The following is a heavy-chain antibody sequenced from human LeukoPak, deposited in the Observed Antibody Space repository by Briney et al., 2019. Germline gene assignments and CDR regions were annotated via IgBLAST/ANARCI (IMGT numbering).Heavy chain of an antibody. CDR3: AKAQGYCSGGSCYSGEIFDY. V-gene: IGHV3-23*01. Sequence: GGSLRLSCAASGFTFSSYAMSWVRQAPGKGLEWVSAISGSGGSKYYADSVKGRFTISRDNSKNTLYLQMNSLRAEDTAVYYCAKAQGYCSGGSCYSGEIFDYWGQGNLVTVSS. D-gene: IGHD2-15*01. CDR1: GFTFSSYA. J-gene: IGHJ4*02. CDR2: ISGSGGSK.